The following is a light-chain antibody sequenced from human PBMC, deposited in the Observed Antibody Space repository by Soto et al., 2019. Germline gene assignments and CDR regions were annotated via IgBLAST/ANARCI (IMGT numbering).Light chain of an antibody. Sequence: EIVMTQSPATVSVSPGERATLSCRASQSVSDKLAWYQQKPGQAPRLLIYHASARATGIPAGFSGSGSGTEFTLTISGLQSEDFAVYYCQQYNNWPPWTFGQGTKVEIK. CDR3: QQYNNWPPWT. J-gene: IGKJ1*01. CDR2: HAS. V-gene: IGKV3-15*01. CDR1: QSVSDK.